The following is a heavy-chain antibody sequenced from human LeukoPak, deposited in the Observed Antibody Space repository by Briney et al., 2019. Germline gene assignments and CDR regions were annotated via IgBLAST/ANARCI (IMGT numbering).Heavy chain of an antibody. V-gene: IGHV1-2*02. CDR3: ARAPPDVVLWFGES. Sequence: ASVKVSCKASGYTFTGYYMHWVRQAPGQGLEWMGWINPNSGGTNYAQKFQGRVTMTRDTSISTAYMELSRLRSDDTAVYYCARAPPDVVLWFGESWGQGTLVTVSS. CDR1: GYTFTGYY. J-gene: IGHJ5*02. D-gene: IGHD3-10*01. CDR2: INPNSGGT.